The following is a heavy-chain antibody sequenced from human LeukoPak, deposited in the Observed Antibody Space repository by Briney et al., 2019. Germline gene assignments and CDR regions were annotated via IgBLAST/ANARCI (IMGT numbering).Heavy chain of an antibody. CDR1: GYIFTSYD. V-gene: IGHV1-8*01. Sequence: ASVKVFCKASGYIFTSYDINWVRQAPGQGLEWVGWIYPKNGKTGYAEKFQGRVTLTTDMSTNTAYMEMDNLTSDDTAVYFCARKLSGYSSGWYPDYWGHGSLVIVSS. CDR3: ARKLSGYSSGWYPDY. CDR2: IYPKNGKT. J-gene: IGHJ4*01. D-gene: IGHD6-19*01.